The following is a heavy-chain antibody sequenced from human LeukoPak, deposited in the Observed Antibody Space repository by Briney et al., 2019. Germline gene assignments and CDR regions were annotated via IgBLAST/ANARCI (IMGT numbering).Heavy chain of an antibody. V-gene: IGHV3-74*01. CDR3: ATDRGWRTSGYYLYYFEY. J-gene: IGHJ4*02. D-gene: IGHD3-3*01. CDR1: GFTFSSYW. CDR2: INGDGTTT. Sequence: GGSLRLSCAASGFTFSSYWMHWVRQAPGKGLVWVSHINGDGTTTNYADSVKGRFTISRDNAKNTVYLQMNSLRAEDTAVYYCATDRGWRTSGYYLYYFEYWGQGTLVTFSS.